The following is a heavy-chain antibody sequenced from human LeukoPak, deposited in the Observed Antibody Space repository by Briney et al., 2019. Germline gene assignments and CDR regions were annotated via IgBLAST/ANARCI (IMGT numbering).Heavy chain of an antibody. V-gene: IGHV4-34*01. Sequence: PSETMSLTCAVSDYSISNAYYWSWIRQPPGKGLEWIGEINHSGSTNYNPSLKSRVTISVDTSKNQFSLKLSSVTAADTAVYYCARGRGYCSSTSCYNYYYYMDVWGKGTTVTVSS. J-gene: IGHJ6*03. CDR3: ARGRGYCSSTSCYNYYYYMDV. D-gene: IGHD2-2*02. CDR1: DYSISNAYY. CDR2: INHSGST.